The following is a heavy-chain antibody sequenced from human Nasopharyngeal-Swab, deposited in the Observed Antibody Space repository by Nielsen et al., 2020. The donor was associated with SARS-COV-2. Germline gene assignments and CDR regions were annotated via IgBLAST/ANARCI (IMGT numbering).Heavy chain of an antibody. V-gene: IGHV4-31*03. D-gene: IGHD6-25*01. J-gene: IGHJ4*02. CDR3: ARGSAAIGPADY. CDR2: IYNSGST. Sequence: SETLSLTCTVSVGSISSGGYYWSWIRQHPGKGLEWIGYIYNSGSTYYNPSLKSRVIISVDTSKNQFSLKLSSVTAADTAVYYCARGSAAIGPADYWGQGTLVTVSS. CDR1: VGSISSGGYY.